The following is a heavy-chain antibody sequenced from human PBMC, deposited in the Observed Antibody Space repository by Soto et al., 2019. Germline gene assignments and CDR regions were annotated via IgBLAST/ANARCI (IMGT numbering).Heavy chain of an antibody. V-gene: IGHV4-39*01. J-gene: IGHJ5*02. D-gene: IGHD2-15*01. Sequence: SETLSLTCTVSGGSINSDVYYWGWVRQPPGKGLEWIGSIFFRGNTYYNPSLERRITLSIDTSKNQFSLHLTSVTAADTALYSCARHRSHVALATAPDVWFDPWGQGTLVTVSS. CDR1: GGSINSDVYY. CDR2: IFFRGNT. CDR3: ARHRSHVALATAPDVWFDP.